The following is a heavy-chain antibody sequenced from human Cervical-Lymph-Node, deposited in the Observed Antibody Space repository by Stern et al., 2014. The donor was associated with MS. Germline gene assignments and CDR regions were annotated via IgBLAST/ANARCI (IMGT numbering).Heavy chain of an antibody. V-gene: IGHV3-9*01. CDR3: AKDTLYSLDGFDL. Sequence: VQLVQSGGDLVQPGGSLRLSCAASGFSFDGYDIHWVRQAPGKGLEWVSRISGNSADIAYADSVKGRFTISRDNGKKSLHLQMDSLRLEDTALYYCAKDTLYSLDGFDLWGQGTLVTVSS. CDR1: GFSFDGYD. J-gene: IGHJ3*01. CDR2: ISGNSADI. D-gene: IGHD3-16*01.